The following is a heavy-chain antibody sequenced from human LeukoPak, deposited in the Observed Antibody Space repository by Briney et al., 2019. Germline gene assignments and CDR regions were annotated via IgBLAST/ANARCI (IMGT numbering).Heavy chain of an antibody. D-gene: IGHD3-22*01. CDR3: ARGIVPRDYCDSSGYDY. Sequence: SETLSLTCTVSGGSISSSSYYWGWIRQPPGKGLEWIGSIYYSGSTYYNPSLKSRVTISVDTSKNQFSLKLSSVTAADTAVYYCARGIVPRDYCDSSGYDYWGQGTLVTVSS. CDR1: GGSISSSSYY. CDR2: IYYSGST. J-gene: IGHJ4*02. V-gene: IGHV4-39*01.